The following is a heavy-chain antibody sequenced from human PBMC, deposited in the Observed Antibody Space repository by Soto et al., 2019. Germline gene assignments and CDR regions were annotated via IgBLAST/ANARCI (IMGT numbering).Heavy chain of an antibody. V-gene: IGHV3-23*01. CDR3: AKGGYFDY. J-gene: IGHJ4*02. CDR2: ISGSGGST. CDR1: GLAFSNFA. Sequence: GGSLRLSCAASGLAFSNFAMSWVRQAPGKGLEWVSGISGSGGSTYYADSVKGRFTLSRDNSKSTLYLQMNSMRAEDTAVYYCAKGGYFDYWGQGTLVTVSS.